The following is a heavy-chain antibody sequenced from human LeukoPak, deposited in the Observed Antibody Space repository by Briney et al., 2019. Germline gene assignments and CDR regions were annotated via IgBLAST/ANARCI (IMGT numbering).Heavy chain of an antibody. CDR1: GYTFTGYY. D-gene: IGHD6-6*01. CDR2: INPNSGGT. J-gene: IGHJ5*02. Sequence: ASVKVSCKASGYTFTGYYMHWVRQAPGQGLEWMGWINPNSGGTNYAQKFRGRVTMTRDTSISTAYMELSRLRSDDTAVYYCARDKGAARPDLWFDPWGQGTLVTVSS. CDR3: ARDKGAARPDLWFDP. V-gene: IGHV1-2*02.